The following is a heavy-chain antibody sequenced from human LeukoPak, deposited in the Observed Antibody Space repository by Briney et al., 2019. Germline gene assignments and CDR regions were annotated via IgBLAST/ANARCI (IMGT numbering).Heavy chain of an antibody. Sequence: GASVKVSCKASGYTFTSYGISWVRQAPGQGLEWMGWISAYNGNTNYAQKLQGRVTMTTDTSTSTAHMELRSLRSDDTAVYYCARDLGWRDSSGSSDYWGQGTLVTVSS. J-gene: IGHJ4*02. V-gene: IGHV1-18*01. CDR1: GYTFTSYG. D-gene: IGHD3-22*01. CDR2: ISAYNGNT. CDR3: ARDLGWRDSSGSSDY.